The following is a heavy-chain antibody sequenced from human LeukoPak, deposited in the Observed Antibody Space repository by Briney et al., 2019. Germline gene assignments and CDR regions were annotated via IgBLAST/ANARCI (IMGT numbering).Heavy chain of an antibody. CDR2: SDPNSGGT. D-gene: IGHD6-13*01. J-gene: IGHJ6*02. CDR1: GYTFSGYY. V-gene: IGHV1-2*02. CDR3: AKHGSRKGMDV. Sequence: GASVKVSCKASGYTFSGYYIHWVRQAPGQGLEWMGWSDPNSGGTSYAQKFQGSVSMTRDTSISTAYMELSRLRSDDTAVFYCAKHGSRKGMDVWGQGTTVTVSS.